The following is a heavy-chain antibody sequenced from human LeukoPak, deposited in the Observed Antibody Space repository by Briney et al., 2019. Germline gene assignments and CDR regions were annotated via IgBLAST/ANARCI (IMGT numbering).Heavy chain of an antibody. CDR2: IYSGGST. J-gene: IGHJ4*02. V-gene: IGHV4-4*07. D-gene: IGHD4-17*01. CDR1: GASLNSYY. CDR3: AREGRYGDYEGY. Sequence: SETLSLTCTVSGASLNSYYWSWIQQPAGKGLEWIGRIYSGGSTNYNPSLKSRVTLSVDTSKNQFSLRLSSLTVADTAVYYCAREGRYGDYEGYWGQGTLVTVSS.